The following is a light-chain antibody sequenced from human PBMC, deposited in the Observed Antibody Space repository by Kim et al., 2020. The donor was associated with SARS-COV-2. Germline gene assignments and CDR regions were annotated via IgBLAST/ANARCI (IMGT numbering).Light chain of an antibody. Sequence: AYGGDRVTITCRASQGISNYLAWYQQKPGKVPQLLIYAASTLQSGGPSRFSGSGSGTYFTLTISSLQPEDVATYYCLKYNSAPWTFGQGTKVDIK. CDR3: LKYNSAPWT. V-gene: IGKV1-27*01. CDR2: AAS. CDR1: QGISNY. J-gene: IGKJ1*01.